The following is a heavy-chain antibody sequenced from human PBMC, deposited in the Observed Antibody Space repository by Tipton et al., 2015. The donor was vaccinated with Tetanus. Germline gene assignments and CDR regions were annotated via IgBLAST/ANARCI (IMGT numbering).Heavy chain of an antibody. CDR2: IYDSGSI. D-gene: IGHD1-26*01. CDR1: GVSISDTSFY. V-gene: IGHV4-39*01. J-gene: IGHJ4*02. CDR3: ARQGYNGTYQFDY. Sequence: TLSLTCSVFGVSISDTSFYWAWIRQPPGKGLEWIGSIYDSGSIYYNPSLKSRVTISVDTSKNQFSLKLGSVTAADTAVYYCARQGYNGTYQFDYWGQGILVTVSS.